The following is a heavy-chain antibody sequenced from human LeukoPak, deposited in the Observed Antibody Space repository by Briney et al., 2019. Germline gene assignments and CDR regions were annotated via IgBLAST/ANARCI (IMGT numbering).Heavy chain of an antibody. J-gene: IGHJ4*02. CDR1: GFAFSGSD. CDR2: IRSNANSYAT. Sequence: GGSLRLSCAASGFAFSGSDMHWVRQASGKGLEWLGRIRSNANSYATAYAASVKGRFTISRDDSKNMAYLQMNSLRAEDTAVYYCTRDPRRLDYWGQGTLVTVSS. V-gene: IGHV3-73*01. CDR3: TRDPRRLDY.